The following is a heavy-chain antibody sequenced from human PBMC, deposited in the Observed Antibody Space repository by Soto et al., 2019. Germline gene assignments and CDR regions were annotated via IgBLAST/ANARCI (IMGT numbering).Heavy chain of an antibody. D-gene: IGHD4-4*01. Sequence: EVQLLESGGGLVQPGGSLRLSCAASGFTFSSYAMSWVRQAPGKGLEWVSTISGSGSSTYYADSVKGRFTISRDNSKNKPYLQMNSLRAEDTAIYYCSNRDNSNYRGFFDYWGQGTVVTVSS. CDR2: ISGSGSST. J-gene: IGHJ4*02. CDR1: GFTFSSYA. CDR3: SNRDNSNYRGFFDY. V-gene: IGHV3-23*01.